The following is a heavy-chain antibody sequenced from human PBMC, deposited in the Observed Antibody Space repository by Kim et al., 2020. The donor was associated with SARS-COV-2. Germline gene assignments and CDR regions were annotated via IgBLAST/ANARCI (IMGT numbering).Heavy chain of an antibody. Sequence: SETLSLTCTVSGGSISSSSYYWGWIRQPPGKGLEWIGSIYYSGSTYYNPSLKSRVTISVDTSKNQFSLKLSSVTAADTAVYYCARHLREEQWLVRDYYYGMDVWGQGTTVTVSS. CDR1: GGSISSSSYY. D-gene: IGHD6-19*01. V-gene: IGHV4-39*01. J-gene: IGHJ6*02. CDR3: ARHLREEQWLVRDYYYGMDV. CDR2: IYYSGST.